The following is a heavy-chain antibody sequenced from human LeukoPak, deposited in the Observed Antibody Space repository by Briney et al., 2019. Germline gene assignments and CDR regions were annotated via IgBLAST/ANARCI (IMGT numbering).Heavy chain of an antibody. CDR1: GGTFSSYA. J-gene: IGHJ3*02. D-gene: IGHD2-15*01. CDR2: IIPIFGTA. CDR3: ARASVGYCSGGSCAHDAFDI. Sequence: ASVKVSCKASGGTFSSYAISWVRQAPGQGLEWVGGIIPIFGTANYAQKFQGRVTITADESASTAYMELSSLRSEDTAVYYCARASVGYCSGGSCAHDAFDIWGQGTMVTVSS. V-gene: IGHV1-69*01.